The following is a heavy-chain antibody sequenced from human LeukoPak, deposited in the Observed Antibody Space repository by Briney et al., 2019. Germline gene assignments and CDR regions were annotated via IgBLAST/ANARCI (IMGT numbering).Heavy chain of an antibody. CDR3: VKDRPNYFGSEGNYYKRDGDS. J-gene: IGHJ4*02. CDR2: ISGSGSTT. Sequence: PGGSLRLSCAASGFTFTISILTWVRQAPGKGLEWVSSISGSGSTTYYADSVKGRFTISRDNSNNMLYLQIDNLGADDTALYYCVKDRPNYFGSEGNYYKRDGDSWGQGTQVTVSS. V-gene: IGHV3-23*01. D-gene: IGHD3-10*01. CDR1: GFTFTISI.